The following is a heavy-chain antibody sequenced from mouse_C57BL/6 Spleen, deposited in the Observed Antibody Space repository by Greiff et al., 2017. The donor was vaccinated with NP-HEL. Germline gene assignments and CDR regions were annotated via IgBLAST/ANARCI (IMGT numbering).Heavy chain of an antibody. CDR1: GFNTKNTY. J-gene: IGHJ4*01. Sequence: EVQLQQSVAELVRPGASVKLSCTASGFNTKNTYMHWVKQRPEQGLEWIGRIDPANGNTKYAPKFQGKATITADTSSNTAYLQLSSLTSEDTAIYYCALYYYGSSSYYYAMDYWGQGTSVTVSS. V-gene: IGHV14-3*01. CDR2: IDPANGNT. CDR3: ALYYYGSSSYYYAMDY. D-gene: IGHD1-1*01.